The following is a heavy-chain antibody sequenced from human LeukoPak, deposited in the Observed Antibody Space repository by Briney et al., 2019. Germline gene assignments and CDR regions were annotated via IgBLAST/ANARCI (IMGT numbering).Heavy chain of an antibody. CDR2: INQAVTEK. J-gene: IGHJ4*02. CDR1: GFKLSDYW. D-gene: IGHD1-26*01. Sequence: SGGSLRLSCAASGFKLSDYWMSCVRQTPGKRPEWVANINQAVTEKYYVGSVKGRFTISRDNAKNTLYLQMNSLRADDTAIYYCARNEWELVTYWGQGTLVTVSS. CDR3: ARNEWELVTY. V-gene: IGHV3-7*05.